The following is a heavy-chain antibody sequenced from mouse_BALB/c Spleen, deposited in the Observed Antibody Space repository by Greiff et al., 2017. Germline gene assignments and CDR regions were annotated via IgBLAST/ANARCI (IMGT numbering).Heavy chain of an antibody. J-gene: IGHJ3*01. CDR3: ARPEDYDEGAWLAY. Sequence: EVQGVESGGGLVQPGGSLKLSCAASGFTFSSYTMSWVRQTPEKRLEWVAYISNGGGSTYYPDTVKGRFTISRDNAKNTLYLQMSSLKSEDTAMYYGARPEDYDEGAWLAYGGQGTRVTVSA. D-gene: IGHD2-4*01. CDR2: ISNGGGST. CDR1: GFTFSSYT. V-gene: IGHV5-12-2*01.